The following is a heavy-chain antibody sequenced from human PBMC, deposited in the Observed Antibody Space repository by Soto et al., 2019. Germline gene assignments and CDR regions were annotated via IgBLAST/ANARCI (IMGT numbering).Heavy chain of an antibody. J-gene: IGHJ5*02. CDR3: ARALVRITMVRGESWFDP. V-gene: IGHV3-7*03. CDR1: GFTFSSYW. D-gene: IGHD3-10*01. CDR2: IKQDGSEK. Sequence: LRLSCAASGFTFSSYWMSWVRQAPGKGLEWVANIKQDGSEKYYVDSVKGRFTISRDNAKNSLYLQMNSLRAEDTAVYYCARALVRITMVRGESWFDPWGQGTLVTVS.